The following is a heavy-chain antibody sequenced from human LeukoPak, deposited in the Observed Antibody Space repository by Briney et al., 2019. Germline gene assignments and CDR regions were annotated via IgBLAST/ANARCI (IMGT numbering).Heavy chain of an antibody. Sequence: PGGTLRLSCAASGFTFSSYGMSWVRQAPGKGLEWVSAISGSGGSTYYADSVKGRFTISRDNSKNTLYLQMNSLRAEDTAVYYCARQPAIYCSGGSCYSGWFDPWGQGTLVTVSS. D-gene: IGHD2-15*01. CDR3: ARQPAIYCSGGSCYSGWFDP. CDR2: ISGSGGST. V-gene: IGHV3-23*01. J-gene: IGHJ5*02. CDR1: GFTFSSYG.